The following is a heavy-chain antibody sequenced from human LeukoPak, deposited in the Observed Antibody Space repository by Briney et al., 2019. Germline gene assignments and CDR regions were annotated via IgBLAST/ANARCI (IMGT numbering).Heavy chain of an antibody. J-gene: IGHJ4*02. D-gene: IGHD2-15*01. CDR2: IWYDGSNK. CDR1: GFTFSSYG. CDR3: ARLESVGSSLDY. V-gene: IGHV3-33*08. Sequence: GGTVRLSCAASGFTFSSYGMHWVRQAPGKGLEWVAVIWYDGSNKYYADSVKGRFTIPRDNSKNTLYLQRNSLRAEDTAVYYCARLESVGSSLDYWGQGTLVTVSS.